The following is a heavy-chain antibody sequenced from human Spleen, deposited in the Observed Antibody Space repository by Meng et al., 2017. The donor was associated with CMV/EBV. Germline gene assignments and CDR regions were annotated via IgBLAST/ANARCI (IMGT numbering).Heavy chain of an antibody. Sequence: ASVKVSCKASGYTFTSYDINWVRQATGQGLEWMGWMNPNSGNTGYAQNFQGRVTMTRNTSISTVHMELSGLRSEDTAVYYCARRRGGSSWGDFDYWGQGTLVTVSS. CDR2: MNPNSGNT. CDR1: GYTFTSYD. J-gene: IGHJ4*02. V-gene: IGHV1-8*01. CDR3: ARRRGGSSWGDFDY. D-gene: IGHD6-6*01.